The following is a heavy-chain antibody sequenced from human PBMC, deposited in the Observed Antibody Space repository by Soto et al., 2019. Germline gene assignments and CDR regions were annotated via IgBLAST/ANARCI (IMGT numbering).Heavy chain of an antibody. CDR2: ISSSGSTI. D-gene: IGHD5-12*01. Sequence: KTGGSLRLSCAASGFTFSDYYMSWIRQAPGKGLEWVSYISSSGSTIYYADSVKGRFTISRDNAKNSLYLQMNSLRAEDTAVYYCAREGDGYNYAAFDIWGQGTMVTVSS. CDR1: GFTFSDYY. V-gene: IGHV3-11*01. J-gene: IGHJ3*02. CDR3: AREGDGYNYAAFDI.